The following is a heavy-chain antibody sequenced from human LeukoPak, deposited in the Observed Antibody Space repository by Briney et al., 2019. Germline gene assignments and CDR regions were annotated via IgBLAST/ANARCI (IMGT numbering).Heavy chain of an antibody. J-gene: IGHJ4*02. CDR3: ARGPRGAAAGTFDF. Sequence: GGSLRLSCAASGFTFSRYAMNWVRQSPGKGLEWVSVIYSGGSTYSADSVKGRFPISRDDSKNTLYLQMNSLRAEDTAVYYCARGPRGAAAGTFDFWGQGTLVTVSS. CDR1: GFTFSRYA. V-gene: IGHV3-53*01. D-gene: IGHD6-13*01. CDR2: IYSGGST.